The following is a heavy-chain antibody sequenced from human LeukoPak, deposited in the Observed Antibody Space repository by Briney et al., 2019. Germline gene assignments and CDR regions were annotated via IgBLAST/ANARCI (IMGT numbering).Heavy chain of an antibody. CDR3: ARVHSSWYLFDY. V-gene: IGHV1-18*01. CDR2: ISAYNGNT. CDR1: GYTFTSYG. Sequence: ASVKVSCKASGYTFTSYGISWVRQAPGQGLEWMGWISAYNGNTNYAQKLQGRVIMTTDTSTSTAYMELRSLRSDDTAVYYCARVHSSWYLFDYWGQGTLVTVSS. D-gene: IGHD6-13*01. J-gene: IGHJ4*02.